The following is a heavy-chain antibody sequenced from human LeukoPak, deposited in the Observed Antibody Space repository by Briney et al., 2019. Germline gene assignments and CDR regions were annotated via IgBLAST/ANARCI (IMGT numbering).Heavy chain of an antibody. Sequence: GGSLRRSCAASGFTFSSYSMNWVRQAPGKGLEWFSSISSSSSYIYYADSVKGRFTISRDNAKNSLYLQMNSLRAEDTAVYYCARDDACSSTSCPIDYWGQGTLVTVSS. J-gene: IGHJ4*02. D-gene: IGHD2-2*01. CDR2: ISSSSSYI. CDR3: ARDDACSSTSCPIDY. V-gene: IGHV3-21*01. CDR1: GFTFSSYS.